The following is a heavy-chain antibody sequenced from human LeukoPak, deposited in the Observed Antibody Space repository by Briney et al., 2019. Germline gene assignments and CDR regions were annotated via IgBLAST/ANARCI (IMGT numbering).Heavy chain of an antibody. Sequence: PGGSLRLSCAASGFTFSSYSMNWVRQAPGKGLEWVSSISSSSSYIYYADSVKGRFTISRDNAKNSLYLQMNSLRAEDTAVYYCARELFEPTNWFDPWGQGTLVTVSS. CDR2: ISSSSSYI. V-gene: IGHV3-21*01. CDR3: ARELFEPTNWFDP. J-gene: IGHJ5*02. D-gene: IGHD3-16*01. CDR1: GFTFSSYS.